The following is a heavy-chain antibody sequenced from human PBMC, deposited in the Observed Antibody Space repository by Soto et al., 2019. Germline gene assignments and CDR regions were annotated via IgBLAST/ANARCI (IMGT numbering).Heavy chain of an antibody. D-gene: IGHD3-16*01. CDR1: GFTFSSNG. J-gene: IGHJ4*02. V-gene: IGHV3-30*18. Sequence: GGSLRLSCAASGFTFSSNGMHWVRQAPGKGLEWVAVISYDGSNKYYGDSVKGRFTISRDNSKNTLYLQMNSLRAEDTAVYYCAKDRVESGLGEIDYWGQGTLVTVSS. CDR3: AKDRVESGLGEIDY. CDR2: ISYDGSNK.